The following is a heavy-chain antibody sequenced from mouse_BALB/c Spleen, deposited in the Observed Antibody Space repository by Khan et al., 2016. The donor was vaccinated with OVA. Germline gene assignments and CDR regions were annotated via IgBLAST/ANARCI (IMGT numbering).Heavy chain of an antibody. Sequence: QVQLKQSGPGLVAPSQSLSITCTVSGFSLTSFGVYWVRQPPGKGLEWLGVIWADGTTNYNSALMSRLSISKDNSKSQVFLNMNSLQTDDTAIYYGARDGDYFDYWGQGTTLTVSS. V-gene: IGHV2-9*02. CDR2: IWADGTT. CDR3: ARDGDYFDY. J-gene: IGHJ2*01. CDR1: GFSLTSFG. D-gene: IGHD1-1*02.